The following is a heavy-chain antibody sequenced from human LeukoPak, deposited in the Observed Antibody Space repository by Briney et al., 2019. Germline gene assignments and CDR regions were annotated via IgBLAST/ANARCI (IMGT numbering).Heavy chain of an antibody. V-gene: IGHV4-39*01. CDR2: IHYSGST. CDR3: ARLVGAATDPFDY. J-gene: IGHJ4*02. Sequence: PSETLSLTCTVSGGSINSNNYFWGWIRQPPGKGLEWIGTIHYSGSTYYSPSLKSRVTISVDTSKNQFSLKLSSVTAADTAVYYCARLVGAATDPFDYWGQGTLVTVSS. D-gene: IGHD2-15*01. CDR1: GGSINSNNYF.